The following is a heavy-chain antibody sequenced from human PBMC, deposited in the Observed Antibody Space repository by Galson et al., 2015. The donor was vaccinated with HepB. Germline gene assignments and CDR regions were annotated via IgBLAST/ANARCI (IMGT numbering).Heavy chain of an antibody. CDR1: GVTFSSYA. D-gene: IGHD6-6*01. CDR2: IIPILGIA. Sequence: SVKVSCKASGVTFSSYAISWVRQAPGQGLEWMGRIIPILGIANYAQKFQGRVTITADKSTSTAYMELSSLRAEDAAVYYCATCTAARLDYYYYYYMDVWGKGTTVTVSS. J-gene: IGHJ6*03. CDR3: ATCTAARLDYYYYYYMDV. V-gene: IGHV1-69*04.